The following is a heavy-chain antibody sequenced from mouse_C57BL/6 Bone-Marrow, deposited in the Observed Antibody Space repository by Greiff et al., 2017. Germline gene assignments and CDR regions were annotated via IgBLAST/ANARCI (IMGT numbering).Heavy chain of an antibody. Sequence: QVQLKQPGAELVMPGASVKLSCKASGYTFTSYWMHWVKQRPGQGLEWIGEIDPSDSYTNYNQKFKGKSTLTVDKSSSTAYMQLSSLTSEDSAVXYCARGGYGNPFAYWGQGTLVTVAA. J-gene: IGHJ3*01. CDR3: ARGGYGNPFAY. V-gene: IGHV1-69*01. CDR1: GYTFTSYW. CDR2: IDPSDSYT. D-gene: IGHD2-1*01.